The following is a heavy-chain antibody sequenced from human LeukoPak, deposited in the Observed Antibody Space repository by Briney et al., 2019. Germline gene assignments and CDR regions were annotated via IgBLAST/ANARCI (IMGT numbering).Heavy chain of an antibody. CDR2: ISSSSRYI. CDR3: ARGDITAPNY. Sequence: GGSLRLSCAASGFTFSSYSMHWVRQAPGKRLEWVSSISSSSRYIYYGDSVKGRFTMSRDNAKNSLYLQMNSLRAEDTAVYYCARGDITAPNYWGQGTLVTVSS. D-gene: IGHD6-13*01. J-gene: IGHJ4*02. CDR1: GFTFSSYS. V-gene: IGHV3-21*01.